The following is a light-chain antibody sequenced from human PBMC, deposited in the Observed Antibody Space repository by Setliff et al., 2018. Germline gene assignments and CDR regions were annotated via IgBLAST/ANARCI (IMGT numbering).Light chain of an antibody. CDR1: SSDIGAGYS. J-gene: IGLJ1*01. Sequence: QSVLTQPPSVSGAPGQRVTISCTGTSSDIGAGYSVHWYQQLPGAAPKLLIYGNNNRPSGVPDRFSGSKSGTSASLAITGLQAEDEADYYCCSYAGSYTFYVFGTGTKVTVL. CDR2: GNN. CDR3: CSYAGSYTFYV. V-gene: IGLV1-40*01.